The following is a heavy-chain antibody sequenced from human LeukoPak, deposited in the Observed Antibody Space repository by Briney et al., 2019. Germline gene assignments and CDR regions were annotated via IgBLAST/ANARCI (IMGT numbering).Heavy chain of an antibody. CDR1: GYSISSSNW. J-gene: IGHJ6*03. D-gene: IGHD6-6*01. CDR2: IYYSGTT. Sequence: PSETLSLTCAVSGYSISSSNWWGWIRQPPGKGLEWIGYIYYSGTTNYNPSLKSRVTMSVDTSKNQFSLRLSSVTAADTAVYYCARDWGVSARPGYMDVWGKGTTVTVSS. CDR3: ARDWGVSARPGYMDV. V-gene: IGHV4-28*03.